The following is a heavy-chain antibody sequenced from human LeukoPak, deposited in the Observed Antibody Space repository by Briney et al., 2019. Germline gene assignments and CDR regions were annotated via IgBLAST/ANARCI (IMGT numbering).Heavy chain of an antibody. CDR3: ARGRSNYYGMDV. V-gene: IGHV4-59*01. J-gene: IGHJ6*02. Sequence: SETLSLTCTVSGGSIGRYYWSWIRQSPGKGLEWIGHIYYNGITNYSPSLKSRVTMSVDTSKNLFSLKVSSVTAADTAVYYCARGRSNYYGMDVWGQGTTVTVSS. CDR2: IYYNGIT. D-gene: IGHD1-26*01. CDR1: GGSIGRYY.